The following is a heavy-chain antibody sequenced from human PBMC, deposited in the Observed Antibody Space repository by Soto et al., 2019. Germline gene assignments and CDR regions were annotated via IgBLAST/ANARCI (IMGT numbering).Heavy chain of an antibody. CDR3: ASTYYDVLTGWFPFDP. V-gene: IGHV4-59*01. J-gene: IGHJ5*02. CDR2: IYYSGST. Sequence: SETLSLTCAVYGGSFSGYYWTWIRQPPGKGLEWIGYIYYSGSTNYNPSLKSRVTISVDTSKNQFSLKLSSVTAADTAVYYCASTYYDVLTGWFPFDPWGQGTLVTVSS. CDR1: GGSFSGYY. D-gene: IGHD3-9*01.